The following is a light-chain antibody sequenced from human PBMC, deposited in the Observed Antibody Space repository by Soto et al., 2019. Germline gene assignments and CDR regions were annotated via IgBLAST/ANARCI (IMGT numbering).Light chain of an antibody. CDR2: GAS. J-gene: IGKJ2*01. CDR1: QTVGSK. V-gene: IGKV3-15*01. CDR3: QLYNHWPYT. Sequence: EVVMTQSPATLSVSPGERATLSCRASQTVGSKLAWYKQKPGQAPRLLFYGASTGATGIPARFSGSGSGTEFTLTISSLQSEDFAVYYCQLYNHWPYTFGQGTKLEIK.